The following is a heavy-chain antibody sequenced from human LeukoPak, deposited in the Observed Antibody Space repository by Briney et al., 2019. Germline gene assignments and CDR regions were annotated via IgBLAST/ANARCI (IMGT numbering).Heavy chain of an antibody. CDR2: ISAYNGIT. D-gene: IGHD3-10*01. CDR3: ARVAGESDV. CDR1: GYTFTSHG. V-gene: IGHV1-18*01. J-gene: IGHJ6*02. Sequence: ASVKVSCKASGYTFTSHGISWVRRAPGQGLEWMGWISAYNGITNYAQRFQGRVTMTTDTSTRTAYMEPRSLRSDDTAVYYCARVAGESDVWGQGTTVTVSS.